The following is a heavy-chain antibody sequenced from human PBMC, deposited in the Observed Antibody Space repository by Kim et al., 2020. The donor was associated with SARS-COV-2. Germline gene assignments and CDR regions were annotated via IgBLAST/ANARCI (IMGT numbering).Heavy chain of an antibody. J-gene: IGHJ4*02. CDR1: GFTFSSYS. CDR3: ARSGSWGGCDY. Sequence: GGSLRLSCAASGFTFSSYSMNWVRQAPGKGLELVSSISSSSSYIYYADSVKGRFTISRDNAKNSLYLQMNSLRAEDTAVYYCARSGSWGGCDYWGQGTLVTVSS. V-gene: IGHV3-21*01. CDR2: ISSSSSYI. D-gene: IGHD1-26*01.